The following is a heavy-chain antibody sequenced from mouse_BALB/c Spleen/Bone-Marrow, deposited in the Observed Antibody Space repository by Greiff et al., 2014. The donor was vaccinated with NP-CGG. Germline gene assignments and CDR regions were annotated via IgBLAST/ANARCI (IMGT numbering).Heavy chain of an antibody. CDR1: GYSITSGYY. CDR3: ARDWDGYYFDY. D-gene: IGHD2-3*01. J-gene: IGHJ2*01. Sequence: ESGPGLVKPSQSPSLTCSVTGYSITSGYYWNWIRQFPGNKLEWMGYISYDGSNNYNPSLKNRISITRDTSKNQFFLKLNSVTTEDTATYYCARDWDGYYFDYWGQGTTLTVSS. CDR2: ISYDGSN. V-gene: IGHV3-6*02.